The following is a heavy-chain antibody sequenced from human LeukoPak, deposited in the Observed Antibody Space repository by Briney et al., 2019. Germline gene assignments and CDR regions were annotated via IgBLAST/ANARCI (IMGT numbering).Heavy chain of an antibody. D-gene: IGHD2-2*01. Sequence: GESLKISYKGSGYSFTSYWIGWVRQMPGKGLEWMGIIYPGDSDTRYSPSFQGQVTISADKSISTAYLQWSSLKASDTAMYYCARSSLDIVVVPAAPFDYWGQGTLVTVSS. CDR3: ARSSLDIVVVPAAPFDY. CDR2: IYPGDSDT. J-gene: IGHJ4*02. CDR1: GYSFTSYW. V-gene: IGHV5-51*01.